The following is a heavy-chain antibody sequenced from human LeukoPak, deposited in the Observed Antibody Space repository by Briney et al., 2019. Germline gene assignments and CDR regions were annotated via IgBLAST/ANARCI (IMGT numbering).Heavy chain of an antibody. V-gene: IGHV3-21*01. Sequence: GGSLRLSCAASGFTFSSYSMNWVRQAPGKGLEWVSSISSSSSYIYYADSVKGRFTISRDNAKNSLYLQMNSLRAEDTAVYYCARDLPNVAGTAYWGQGTLVTVSS. D-gene: IGHD6-19*01. J-gene: IGHJ4*02. CDR2: ISSSSSYI. CDR3: ARDLPNVAGTAY. CDR1: GFTFSSYS.